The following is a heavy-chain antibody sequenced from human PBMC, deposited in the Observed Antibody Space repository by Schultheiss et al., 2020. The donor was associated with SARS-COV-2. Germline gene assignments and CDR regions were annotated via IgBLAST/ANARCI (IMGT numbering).Heavy chain of an antibody. Sequence: GGSLRLSCAASGFTFSNYAMHWVRQAPGKGLEWVGFIRSKAYGGTTEYAASVKGRFTISRDDSKSIAYLQMNSLKTEDTAVYYCTRDRSYQLLYRGRDDYYYYGMDVWGQGTTVTVSS. V-gene: IGHV3-49*04. CDR2: IRSKAYGGTT. CDR3: TRDRSYQLLYRGRDDYYYYGMDV. J-gene: IGHJ6*02. D-gene: IGHD2-2*02. CDR1: GFTFSNYA.